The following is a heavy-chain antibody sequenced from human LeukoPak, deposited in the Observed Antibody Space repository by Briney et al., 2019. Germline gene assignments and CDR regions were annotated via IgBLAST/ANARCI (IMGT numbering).Heavy chain of an antibody. CDR1: GFTFSSYA. J-gene: IGHJ4*02. Sequence: GGSLRLSCAASGFTFSSYAMHWVRQAPGKGLEWVAVISYDGSNKYYADSVKGRFTISRDNSKNTLYLQMNSLRAEDTAVYYCVQSDTAMDPYDYWGKGTLVTVSS. D-gene: IGHD5-18*01. CDR3: VQSDTAMDPYDY. V-gene: IGHV3-30-3*01. CDR2: ISYDGSNK.